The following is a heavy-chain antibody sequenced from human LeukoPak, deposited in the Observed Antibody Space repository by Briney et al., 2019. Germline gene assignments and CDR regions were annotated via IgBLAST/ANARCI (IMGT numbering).Heavy chain of an antibody. V-gene: IGHV4-59*02. J-gene: IGHJ5*02. CDR2: IYYSGNT. Sequence: TSETLSLTCTVSGGSVSSYYWSWIRQPPGKGLEWIGYIYYSGNTNYNPSLKSRVTISVDTSKNQFSLKLSSVTAADTAVYYCARGQPYDFWSGYYWYNWFDPWGQGTLVTVSS. D-gene: IGHD3-3*01. CDR3: ARGQPYDFWSGYYWYNWFDP. CDR1: GGSVSSYY.